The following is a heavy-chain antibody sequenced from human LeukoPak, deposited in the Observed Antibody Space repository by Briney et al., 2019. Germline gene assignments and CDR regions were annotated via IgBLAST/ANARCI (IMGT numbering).Heavy chain of an antibody. CDR1: GYTFTDYY. Sequence: GASVKVSCKASGYTFTDYYMHWVRQAPGQGLEWMGWINPNSGGTNYAQKFQGRVTMTRDTSISTAYMELSRLRSDDTAVYYCAREGFSIAAADIGYWGQGTLVTVSS. CDR2: INPNSGGT. CDR3: AREGFSIAAADIGY. V-gene: IGHV1-2*02. D-gene: IGHD6-13*01. J-gene: IGHJ4*02.